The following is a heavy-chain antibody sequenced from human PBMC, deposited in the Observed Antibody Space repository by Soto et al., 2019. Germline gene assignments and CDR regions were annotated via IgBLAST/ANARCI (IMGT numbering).Heavy chain of an antibody. Sequence: EVQVVESGGGLVNPGGSLRLSCSFTFSMYSMNWVRQAPGKGLEWVASISSGGIYIKYADSVKGRFTITRDNAKNSVSLQMNRLKVEDTALYYCTRDQGGSYDSWFDPWGQGTQVIVSS. CDR1: FTFSMYS. CDR2: ISSGGIYI. J-gene: IGHJ5*02. CDR3: TRDQGGSYDSWFDP. V-gene: IGHV3-21*06. D-gene: IGHD1-26*01.